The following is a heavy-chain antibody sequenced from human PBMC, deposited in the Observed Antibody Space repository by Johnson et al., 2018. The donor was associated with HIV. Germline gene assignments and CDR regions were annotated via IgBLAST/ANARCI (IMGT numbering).Heavy chain of an antibody. CDR2: IGPAADT. CDR3: ARDAVIRSGWYNVDAFDV. V-gene: IGHV3-13*01. CDR1: GFTFNDHW. Sequence: VQLVDSGGGLVQPGGSLRLSCGASGFTFNDHWMQWVRQATGKGLESVSPIGPAADTYYADSVKGRLTISRDNAKNSLYLQMNSLRAEDTAVYYCARDAVIRSGWYNVDAFDVWGQGTMVTVSS. D-gene: IGHD6-19*01. J-gene: IGHJ3*01.